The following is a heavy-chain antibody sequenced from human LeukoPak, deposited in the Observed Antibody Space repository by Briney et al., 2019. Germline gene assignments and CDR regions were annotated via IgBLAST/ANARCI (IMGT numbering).Heavy chain of an antibody. V-gene: IGHV3-33*01. Sequence: GGSLRLSCAASGFTFNTFGMNWVRQAPGKGLEWVAVIWYDGSNKYYADSVKGRLTISRDNSKSTLYLQVNSLRAEDTAVYYCARISCTGGNCRPYSYYDMDVWGQGTTVTVSS. J-gene: IGHJ6*02. CDR3: ARISCTGGNCRPYSYYDMDV. CDR2: IWYDGSNK. D-gene: IGHD4-23*01. CDR1: GFTFNTFG.